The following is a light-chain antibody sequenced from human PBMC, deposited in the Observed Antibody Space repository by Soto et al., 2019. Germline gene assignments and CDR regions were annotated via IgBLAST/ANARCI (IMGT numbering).Light chain of an antibody. J-gene: IGKJ5*01. CDR2: GAS. V-gene: IGKV3-11*01. Sequence: EVVLTQSPATLSLSPGDRAALSCKASQSVHTFLAWYQQKPGQAPRLLIYGASNRAAGIPDRFSGSGSGTDFTLTIDRLQPEDFAVYYCQKRSNWPPITFGQGTRLEIK. CDR1: QSVHTF. CDR3: QKRSNWPPIT.